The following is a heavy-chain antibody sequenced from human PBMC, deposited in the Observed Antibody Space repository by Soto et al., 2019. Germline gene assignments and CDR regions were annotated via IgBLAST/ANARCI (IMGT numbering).Heavy chain of an antibody. CDR2: VYHTGTT. J-gene: IGHJ5*01. CDR1: VDSISSINW. Sequence: PSETLSLTCDFSVDSISSINWWIWVRQPPGKGLQWIGEVYHTGTTNYNPSLKSRVTISVDKSQNHFSLNVTSVTAADTAVYYCARSSGFFGISVLDTWGQGALGHVSS. CDR3: ARSSGFFGISVLDT. D-gene: IGHD1-20*01. V-gene: IGHV4-4*02.